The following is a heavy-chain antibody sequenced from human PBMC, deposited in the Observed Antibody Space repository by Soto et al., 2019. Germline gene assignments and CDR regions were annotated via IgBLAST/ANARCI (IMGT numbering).Heavy chain of an antibody. CDR3: ARGPQWELLYYFDY. V-gene: IGHV3-53*01. CDR2: IYSGGYT. CDR1: GFTVSNNY. D-gene: IGHD1-26*01. J-gene: IGHJ4*02. Sequence: LRLSCAVSGFTVSNNYMSWVRQAPGKGLEGVSVIYSGGYTAYGDSVKGRFTISRDNSKNTLYLQMNSLKTEDTAVYYCARGPQWELLYYFDYWGQGTLVTVSS.